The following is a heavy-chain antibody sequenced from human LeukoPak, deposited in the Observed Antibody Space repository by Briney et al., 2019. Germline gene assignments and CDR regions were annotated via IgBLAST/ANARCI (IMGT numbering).Heavy chain of an antibody. CDR3: AEVIAARPFSRGFDY. D-gene: IGHD6-6*01. Sequence: GGSLRLSCAASGFTFSSYAMSWVRQAPGKGLEWVSAISGSGGSTYYADSVKGRFTISRDNSKNTLYLQMNSLRAEDTAVYYCAEVIAARPFSRGFDYWGQGTLVTVSS. CDR1: GFTFSSYA. V-gene: IGHV3-23*01. CDR2: ISGSGGST. J-gene: IGHJ4*02.